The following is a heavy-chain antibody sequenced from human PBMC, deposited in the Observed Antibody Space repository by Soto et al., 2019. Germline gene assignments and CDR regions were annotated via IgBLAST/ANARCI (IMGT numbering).Heavy chain of an antibody. J-gene: IGHJ4*02. Sequence: QVQLVQSGAEVKKPGASVKVSCKASGYTFTSYAISWVRQAPGQGLEWMGWISAYNCNTKYAQKLQGRVTMTTDPSSITAYMELRGLRSDDTAVYYCARDHGGGITFEWGQGTVVPVSS. CDR1: GYTFTSYA. CDR2: ISAYNCNT. D-gene: IGHD3-16*01. V-gene: IGHV1-18*01. CDR3: ARDHGGGITFE.